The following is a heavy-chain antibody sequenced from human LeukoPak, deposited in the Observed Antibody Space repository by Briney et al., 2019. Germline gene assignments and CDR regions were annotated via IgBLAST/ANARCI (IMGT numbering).Heavy chain of an antibody. CDR1: GGSISSSSYY. D-gene: IGHD5-24*01. CDR2: IYYSGST. J-gene: IGHJ2*01. Sequence: SETLSLTCTVSGGSISSSSYYWGWIRQPPGKGLKWIGSIYYSGSTYYNPSLKSRVTISVDTSKNQFSLKLSSVTAADTAVYYCELGGYNSGYFDLWGRGTLVTVSS. CDR3: ELGGYNSGYFDL. V-gene: IGHV4-39*01.